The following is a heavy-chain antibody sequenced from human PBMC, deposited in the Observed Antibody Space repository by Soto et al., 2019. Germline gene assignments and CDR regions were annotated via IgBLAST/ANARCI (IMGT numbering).Heavy chain of an antibody. Sequence: QVQLVQSGAEVKKPGASVRVSCKASGYTFTSSDVYWVRQATGQGLELMGWMNPNTGNTGYAQKFQGRVTMTMNNSISTADMELSSLRSEDTDVYYCARGSNHCSGGSCYSDWFDPWGQGTPVTVSS. V-gene: IGHV1-8*01. CDR2: MNPNTGNT. D-gene: IGHD2-15*01. CDR1: GYTFTSSD. CDR3: ARGSNHCSGGSCYSDWFDP. J-gene: IGHJ5*02.